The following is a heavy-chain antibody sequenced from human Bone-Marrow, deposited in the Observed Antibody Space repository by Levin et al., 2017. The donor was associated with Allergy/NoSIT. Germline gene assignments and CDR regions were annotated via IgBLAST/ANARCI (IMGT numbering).Heavy chain of an antibody. CDR3: ARDCGYSNNYYFDQ. D-gene: IGHD2-8*01. V-gene: IGHV3-30*15. Sequence: GGSLRLSCAASGFNFNTYSIHWVRQAPGKGLEWVALMSYTGSKTHYADSVKGRFSISRDNSKNTVYLHMSSLRAEDTAVYFCARDCGYSNNYYFDQWGQGTLVTVSS. J-gene: IGHJ4*02. CDR1: GFNFNTYS. CDR2: MSYTGSKT.